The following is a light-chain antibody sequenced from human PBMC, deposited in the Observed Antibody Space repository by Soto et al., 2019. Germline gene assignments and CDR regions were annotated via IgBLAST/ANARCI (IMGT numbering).Light chain of an antibody. J-gene: IGKJ1*01. CDR2: GAS. V-gene: IGKV3-20*01. Sequence: DIVLTQSPGTLSLSPGDRATVSCRASQTVGASYLAWYQHRPGQAPRLLMYGASTRATGIPDRFSGSGSGTEFTLTIDHLEPEDFALYYCQQYGRSPWTFGQGTKVDIK. CDR1: QTVGASY. CDR3: QQYGRSPWT.